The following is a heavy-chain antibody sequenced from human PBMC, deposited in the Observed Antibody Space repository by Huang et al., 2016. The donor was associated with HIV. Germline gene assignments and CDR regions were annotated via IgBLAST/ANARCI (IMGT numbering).Heavy chain of an antibody. CDR3: ATKTAAMDI. Sequence: VESGGRLVQPGGSIRLSCVGSTFTFGAYWMSWVRQSPGKGLEWVANIKQDESEKDYVESVKGRFNISRDNAKKVLFLEMNNVRVEDTARYYCATKTAAMDIWGQVTTVTVS. CDR1: TFTFGAYW. D-gene: IGHD1-7*01. CDR2: IKQDESEK. V-gene: IGHV3-7*01. J-gene: IGHJ6*02.